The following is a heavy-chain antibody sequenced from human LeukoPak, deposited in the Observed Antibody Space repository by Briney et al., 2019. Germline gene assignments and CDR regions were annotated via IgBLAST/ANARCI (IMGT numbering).Heavy chain of an antibody. CDR3: ARAAFEYSSSALFDY. CDR2: IYYSGST. D-gene: IGHD6-6*01. Sequence: SETLSLTCTVSGGSISSYYWSWIRQPPGKGLEWIGYIYYSGSTNYNPSLKSRVTISVDTSKNQFSLKLSSVTAADTAVYYCARAAFEYSSSALFDYWGQGTLVTVSS. CDR1: GGSISSYY. V-gene: IGHV4-59*01. J-gene: IGHJ4*02.